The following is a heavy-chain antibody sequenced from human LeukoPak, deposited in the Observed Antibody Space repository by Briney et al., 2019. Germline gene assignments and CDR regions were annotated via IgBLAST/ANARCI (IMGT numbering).Heavy chain of an antibody. CDR3: AGKLGIAAGDYYYYGLDV. V-gene: IGHV4-61*03. D-gene: IGHD6-25*01. CDR2: MYHTGSS. CDR1: GVSVRSADYY. J-gene: IGHJ6*02. Sequence: PSETLSLTCTVSGVSVRSADYYWSWIRQTPEKGLEWIGYMYHTGSSIYNPSLKSRVSISLDTSKNDFSLRLSFVTAADTAMYYCAGKLGIAAGDYYYYGLDVWGQGTTVTVSS.